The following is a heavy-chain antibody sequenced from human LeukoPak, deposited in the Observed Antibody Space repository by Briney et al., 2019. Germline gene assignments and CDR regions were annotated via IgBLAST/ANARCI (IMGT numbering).Heavy chain of an antibody. CDR2: INPNSGGT. CDR3: ARGTTLELELPDY. D-gene: IGHD1-7*01. V-gene: IGHV1-2*02. Sequence: ASVKVSCRASGYTFTGYYMHWVRQAPGQGLEWMGWINPNSGGTNYAQKFQGRVTMIRDTSISTAYMELSRLRSDDTAVYYCARGTTLELELPDYWGQGTLVTVSS. J-gene: IGHJ4*02. CDR1: GYTFTGYY.